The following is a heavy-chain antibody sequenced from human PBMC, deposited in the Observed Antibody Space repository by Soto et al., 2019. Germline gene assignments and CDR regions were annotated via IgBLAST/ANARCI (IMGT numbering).Heavy chain of an antibody. V-gene: IGHV1-69*13. CDR2: FIPIFGTA. CDR3: AVGEDIVVVPAAKAPYYYYGMDV. CDR1: GGTLNSYS. J-gene: IGHJ6*01. D-gene: IGHD2-2*01. Sequence: SVKGSRQASGGTLNSYSISLVGQAPGQGLEWMGGFIPIFGTANYAQKFQGRVTITADESTSTAYMELSSLRSEDTAVYYCAVGEDIVVVPAAKAPYYYYGMDVWGQGTTVTVSS.